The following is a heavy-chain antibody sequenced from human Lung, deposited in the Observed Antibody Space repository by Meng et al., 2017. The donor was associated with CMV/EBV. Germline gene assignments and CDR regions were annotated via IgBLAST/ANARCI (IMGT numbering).Heavy chain of an antibody. V-gene: IGHV2-5*02. CDR2: IYGDDEK. Sequence: QNTLKESGPTLVKPTQTLQLTCTFSGFSLSTSGVGVGWIRQPPGKALECLAIIYGDDEKRYSPSLESRLTVTKDTSKNQVVLTMTNMVPVDTATYYCARAAARPSDWFDPWGQGTLVTVSS. CDR3: ARAAARPSDWFDP. CDR1: GFSLSTSGVG. D-gene: IGHD6-6*01. J-gene: IGHJ5*02.